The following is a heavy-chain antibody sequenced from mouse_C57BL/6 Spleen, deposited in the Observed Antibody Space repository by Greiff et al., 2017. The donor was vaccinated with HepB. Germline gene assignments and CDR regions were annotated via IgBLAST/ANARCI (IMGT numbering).Heavy chain of an antibody. D-gene: IGHD1-1*01. Sequence: QVQLQQPGAELVKPGASVKLSCKASGYTFTSYWMHWVKQRPGQGLEWIGMIHPNSGSTNYNEKFKSKATLTVDKSSSTAYMQLSSLTSEDSAVYYCARGYYGLNAMDYWGQGTSVTVSS. V-gene: IGHV1-64*01. CDR3: ARGYYGLNAMDY. J-gene: IGHJ4*01. CDR1: GYTFTSYW. CDR2: IHPNSGST.